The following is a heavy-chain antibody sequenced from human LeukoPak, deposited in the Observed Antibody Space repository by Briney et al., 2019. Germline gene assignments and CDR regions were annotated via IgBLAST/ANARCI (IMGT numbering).Heavy chain of an antibody. D-gene: IGHD2-21*02. CDR1: GGSISSSY. V-gene: IGHV4-4*07. J-gene: IGHJ4*02. CDR2: IYASGTT. CDR3: ARGPYCGDDCYFDS. Sequence: SETLSLTCTVSGGSISSSYWRWIRHPAGKGLECIGRIYASGTTNYNPSLTSRVTMSVDTSKNQFSLKVTSVTAADTAVYYCARGPYCGDDCYFDSWGQGTLVTVSS.